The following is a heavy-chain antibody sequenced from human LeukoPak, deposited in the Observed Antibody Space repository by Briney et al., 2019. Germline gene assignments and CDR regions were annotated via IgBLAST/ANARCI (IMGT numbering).Heavy chain of an antibody. J-gene: IGHJ4*02. V-gene: IGHV3-23*01. CDR2: ISGSGGST. Sequence: RGSLRLSCAASGFTFSSYGMSWVRQGPGKGLEWVSSISGSGGSTYYADSVKGRFTISRDNSKNTLYLQMNSLRAEDTAVYYCARVAGSSARYYDSWDQGTLVTVSS. D-gene: IGHD3-22*01. CDR1: GFTFSSYG. CDR3: ARVAGSSARYYDS.